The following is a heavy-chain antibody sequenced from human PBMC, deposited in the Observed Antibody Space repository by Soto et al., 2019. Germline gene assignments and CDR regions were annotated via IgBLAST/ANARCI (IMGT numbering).Heavy chain of an antibody. Sequence: QVQLQESGPGLVKPSGTLSLTCAVSGGSISSSNWWSWVRQPPGKGLEWIGEIYHSGSTNYNPSLKSRGTISVDKSKNQFSLKLSSVTAADTAVYYCARRSGSGSYRFYYYYYGMDVWGQGTTVTVSS. J-gene: IGHJ6*02. CDR2: IYHSGST. V-gene: IGHV4-4*02. CDR1: GGSISSSNW. D-gene: IGHD3-10*01. CDR3: ARRSGSGSYRFYYYYYGMDV.